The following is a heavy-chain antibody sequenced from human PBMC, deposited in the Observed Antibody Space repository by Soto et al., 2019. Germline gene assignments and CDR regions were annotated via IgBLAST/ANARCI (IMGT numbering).Heavy chain of an antibody. CDR2: ISYGGVNK. CDR1: GFTFSTSV. V-gene: IGHV3-30-3*01. J-gene: IGHJ4*02. Sequence: QVQLVESGGGVVQPGRSLRLSCAASGFTFSTSVMHWVRQAPGKGLEWMAIISYGGVNKYYAESVKGRFTISRDISESTLYLQMNSLRTEDTAVYYCAREEFEDGRGHFDYWGQGTLVSVSS. D-gene: IGHD3-22*01. CDR3: AREEFEDGRGHFDY.